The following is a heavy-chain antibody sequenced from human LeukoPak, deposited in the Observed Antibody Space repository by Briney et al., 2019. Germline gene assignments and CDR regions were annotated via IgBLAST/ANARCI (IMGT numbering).Heavy chain of an antibody. J-gene: IGHJ3*02. Sequence: SETLSLTCSVSDDSITMYYWTWIRQPPGKGLEWIGSIYYSGSTYYNPSLKSRVTISVDTSKNQFSLKLSSVTAADTAVYYCARDVLRFLEWLLMGPDAFDIWGQGTMATVSS. D-gene: IGHD3-3*01. CDR2: IYYSGST. CDR3: ARDVLRFLEWLLMGPDAFDI. V-gene: IGHV4-39*07. CDR1: DDSITMYY.